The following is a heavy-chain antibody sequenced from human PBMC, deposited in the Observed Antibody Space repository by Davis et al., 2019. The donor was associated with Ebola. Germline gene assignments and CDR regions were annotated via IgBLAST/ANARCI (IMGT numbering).Heavy chain of an antibody. CDR3: AFVGVNTKGDARDI. V-gene: IGHV4-39*01. CDR2: IDHSGTT. CDR1: GGSISSGDYY. Sequence: MPSETLSLTCTVSGGSISSGDYYWNWIRQPPGKGLEWIAEIDHSGTTNYNSSLKSRITIAVDTSKKQFSLRLISVTAADTAMYYCAFVGVNTKGDARDIWGQGTMVTVSS. D-gene: IGHD1-26*01. J-gene: IGHJ3*02.